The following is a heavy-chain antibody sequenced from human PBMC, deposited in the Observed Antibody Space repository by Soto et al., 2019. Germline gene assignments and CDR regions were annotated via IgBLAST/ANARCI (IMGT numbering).Heavy chain of an antibody. J-gene: IGHJ4*02. CDR3: AKDRDPGETTDGGEYFDY. CDR1: GFTFDDYA. Sequence: EVQLVESGGGLVQPGRSLGLSCAASGFTFDDYAMHWVRQAPGKGLEWVSGLSWNSGRIGYADSVKGRFTISRDNAKNSLYLEMNSLRADDTALYYCAKDRDPGETTDGGEYFDYWGQGTLVTVSS. V-gene: IGHV3-9*01. D-gene: IGHD1-1*01. CDR2: LSWNSGRI.